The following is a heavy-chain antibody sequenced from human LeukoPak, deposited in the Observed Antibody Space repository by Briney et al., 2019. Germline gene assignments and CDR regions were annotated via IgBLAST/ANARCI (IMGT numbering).Heavy chain of an antibody. D-gene: IGHD2-2*01. CDR2: ISGSGGST. Sequence: GGSLRLSCSASGFTFTSYAISWVRQAPGKGLEWVSSISGSGGSTYFADSVKGRFTISRDNSKNTPYLRMNSLRAEDTAVYYCARGTRAVPAATYYYYYYMDVWGKGTTVTVSS. CDR1: GFTFTSYA. CDR3: ARGTRAVPAATYYYYYYMDV. J-gene: IGHJ6*03. V-gene: IGHV3-23*01.